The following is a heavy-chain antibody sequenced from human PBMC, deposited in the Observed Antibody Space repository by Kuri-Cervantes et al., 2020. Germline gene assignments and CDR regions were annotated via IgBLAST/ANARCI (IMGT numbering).Heavy chain of an antibody. CDR1: EFTFRTYW. CDR3: AKAQQQLDHFTNFFHY. Sequence: GGSLRLSCAASEFTFRTYWMSWVRQAPNKGLEWVANINPDGSDKYYVDSVKGRFTISRDNAKNSLYLQMNSLRVEDTAVYYCAKAQQQLDHFTNFFHYWGQGALVTVSS. J-gene: IGHJ4*02. CDR2: INPDGSDK. V-gene: IGHV3-7*01. D-gene: IGHD6-13*01.